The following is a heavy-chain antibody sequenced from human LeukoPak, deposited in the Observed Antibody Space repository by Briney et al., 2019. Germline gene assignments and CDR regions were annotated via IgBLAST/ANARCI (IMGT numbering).Heavy chain of an antibody. CDR3: ARVSYYYDSSGSDY. D-gene: IGHD3-22*01. Sequence: GGSLRLSCVGSGFTFNSYWMDWVRQDPAKGLIWVSRIGPDGTGAAYADSVKGRFTISRDNAKNTLYLQMNSLRAEDTAVYYCARVSYYYDSSGSDYWGQGTLVTVSS. CDR1: GFTFNSYW. J-gene: IGHJ4*02. V-gene: IGHV3-74*01. CDR2: IGPDGTGA.